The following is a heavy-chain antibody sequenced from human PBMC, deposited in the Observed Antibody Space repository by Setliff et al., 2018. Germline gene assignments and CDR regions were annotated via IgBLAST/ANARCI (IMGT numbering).Heavy chain of an antibody. CDR3: TRHEDRNKCTSSSCYRENDAFDV. D-gene: IGHD2-2*01. CDR1: GYIFTNYW. V-gene: IGHV5-51*01. J-gene: IGHJ3*01. Sequence: PGESLKISCKASGYIFTNYWIGWVRQMPGKGLEWMGVIYPGDSDTRYSPSFQGQVTISADKSINTAYLQWSSLKASDTAIYYCTRHEDRNKCTSSSCYRENDAFDVWGQGNPGHRLL. CDR2: IYPGDSDT.